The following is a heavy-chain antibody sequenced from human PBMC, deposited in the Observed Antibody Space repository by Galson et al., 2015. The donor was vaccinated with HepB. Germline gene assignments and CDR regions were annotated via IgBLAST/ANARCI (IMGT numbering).Heavy chain of an antibody. Sequence: PALVKPTQTLTLTCTFSGFSPSTSGMCVSWIRQPPGKALEWLARIDWDDDKYYSTSLKTRLTISKDTSKNQVVLTMTNMDPMDTATYYCARIKSTGSYLTRARYFDYWGQGTLATVSS. CDR1: GFSPSTSGMC. V-gene: IGHV2-70*11. J-gene: IGHJ4*02. D-gene: IGHD3-10*01. CDR3: ARIKSTGSYLTRARYFDY. CDR2: IDWDDDK.